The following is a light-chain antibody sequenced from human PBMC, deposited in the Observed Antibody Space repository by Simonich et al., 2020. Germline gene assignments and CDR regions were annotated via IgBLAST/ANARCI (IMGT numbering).Light chain of an antibody. CDR3: QQYYSTPWT. V-gene: IGKV4-1*01. J-gene: IGKJ1*01. CDR1: QSVLYSSNNKNY. CDR2: WAS. Sequence: DIVMTQSPDSLAVSLGERATINCKSSQSVLYSSNNKNYLAGYQQKPGQLPKLLIYWASTRESGVPDRFSGSGSGTDFTLTISSLQAEDVAVYYCQQYYSTPWTFGQGTKVEIK.